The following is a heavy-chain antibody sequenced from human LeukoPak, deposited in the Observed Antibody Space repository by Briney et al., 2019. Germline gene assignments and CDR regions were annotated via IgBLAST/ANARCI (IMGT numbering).Heavy chain of an antibody. CDR2: MNPNSGNT. J-gene: IGHJ4*02. Sequence: ASVKVSCKASGYTFTSYDINWVRQATGQGLEWMGWMNPNSGNTGYAQKFQGRVTMTRNTSISTAYMELSSLRSEDTAVYYCARGGFGELLSIGNFDYWGQGTLVTVSS. V-gene: IGHV1-8*01. CDR3: ARGGFGELLSIGNFDY. D-gene: IGHD3-10*01. CDR1: GYTFTSYD.